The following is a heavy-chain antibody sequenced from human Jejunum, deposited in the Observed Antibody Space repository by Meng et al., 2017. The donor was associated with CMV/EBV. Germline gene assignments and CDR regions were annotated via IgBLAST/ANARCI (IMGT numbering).Heavy chain of an antibody. D-gene: IGHD2-2*01. Sequence: QVQLGQSGAEVKKPGASVKVSCKASGYTFTSYGISWVRQAPGQGLEWMGWISAYNGNTNYAQKLQGRVTMTTDTSTSTAYMELRSLRSEDTAVYYCARDVVVPAALTVRIDYWGQGTLVTVSS. V-gene: IGHV1-18*01. CDR2: ISAYNGNT. J-gene: IGHJ4*02. CDR1: GYTFTSYG. CDR3: ARDVVVPAALTVRIDY.